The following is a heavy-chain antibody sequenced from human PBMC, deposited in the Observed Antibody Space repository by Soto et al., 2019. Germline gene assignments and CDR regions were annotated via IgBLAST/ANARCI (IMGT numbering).Heavy chain of an antibody. CDR3: ARDQPSVDSSGYYYGFYGMDV. Sequence: GGSLRLSCAASGFTFSSYAMHWVRQAPGKGLEWVAVISFDGINKYYADSVKGRFTISRDNSKNTLYLQMNSLRAEDTAMYYCARDQPSVDSSGYYYGFYGMDVWGQGTTVTVSS. CDR1: GFTFSSYA. CDR2: ISFDGINK. D-gene: IGHD3-22*01. J-gene: IGHJ6*02. V-gene: IGHV3-30-3*01.